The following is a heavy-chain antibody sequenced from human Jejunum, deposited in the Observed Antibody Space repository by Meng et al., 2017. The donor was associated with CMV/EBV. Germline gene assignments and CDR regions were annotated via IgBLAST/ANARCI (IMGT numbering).Heavy chain of an antibody. D-gene: IGHD2-2*01. CDR1: DYA. CDR3: AKGDCSRTSCYRPNYYVMDV. J-gene: IGHJ6*02. CDR2: ISWNSGSI. Sequence: DYALHWVLQAPGKGLEWVSGISWNSGSIGYADSVKGRFTISRDNAKNSLYLQMNSLRAEDTALYYCAKGDCSRTSCYRPNYYVMDVWGQGTTVTVSS. V-gene: IGHV3-9*01.